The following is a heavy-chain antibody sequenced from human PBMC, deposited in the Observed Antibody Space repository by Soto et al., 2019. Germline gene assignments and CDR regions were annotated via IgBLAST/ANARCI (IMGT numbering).Heavy chain of an antibody. CDR1: GFTFSSYS. V-gene: IGHV3-21*01. J-gene: IGHJ6*02. CDR3: ARDTPFYGDYGGMDV. Sequence: PVGSLRLSCAASGFTFSSYSMNWVRQAPGKGLEWVSSISSSSSYIYYADSVKGRFTISRDNAKNSLYLQMNSLRAEDTAVYYCARDTPFYGDYGGMDVWGQGTTVTVSS. CDR2: ISSSSSYI. D-gene: IGHD4-17*01.